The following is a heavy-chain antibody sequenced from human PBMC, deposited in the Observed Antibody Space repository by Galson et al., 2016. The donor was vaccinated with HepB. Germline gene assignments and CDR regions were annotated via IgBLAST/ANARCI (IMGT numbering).Heavy chain of an antibody. CDR3: ARDLKWTGGWVDP. V-gene: IGHV1-18*04. CDR2: ISVYNGHT. D-gene: IGHD3-3*01. Sequence: QSGAEVKKSGASVKVSCKASGYTFTNFAITWVRQAPGQGLEWIGWISVYNGHTKYAQKFQGRVTLTTDTSTNTAYLDLKSLNSDDTAIYCCARDLKWTGGWVDPWAQGTLVIVSS. J-gene: IGHJ5*02. CDR1: GYTFTNFA.